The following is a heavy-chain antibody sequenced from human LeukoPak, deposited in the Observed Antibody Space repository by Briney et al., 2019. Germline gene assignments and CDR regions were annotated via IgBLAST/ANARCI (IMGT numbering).Heavy chain of an antibody. CDR1: GGSISTYY. CDR3: ARVDYTVSPPYYFDY. Sequence: HSVTLSLTCTVSGGSISTYYWSWIRQPPGKRLEWIGYISYRGSTNYNPSLKSRVTISVDTSKNQFSLKVTSVTAADTAVYYCARVDYTVSPPYYFDYWGRGTLVTVS. V-gene: IGHV4-59*01. J-gene: IGHJ4*02. CDR2: ISYRGST. D-gene: IGHD4-17*01.